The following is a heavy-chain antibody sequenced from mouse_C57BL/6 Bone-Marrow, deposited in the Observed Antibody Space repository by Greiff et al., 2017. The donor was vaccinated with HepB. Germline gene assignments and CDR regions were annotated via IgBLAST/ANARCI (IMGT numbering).Heavy chain of an antibody. Sequence: QVHVKQSGAELVRPGASVTLSCKASGYTFTDYEMHWVKQTPVHGLEWIGAIDPETGGTAYNQKFKGKAILTADKSSSTAYMELRSLTSEDSAVYYCTRRETSFTTPDYWGQGTTLTVSS. V-gene: IGHV1-15*01. CDR2: IDPETGGT. J-gene: IGHJ2*01. CDR3: TRRETSFTTPDY. CDR1: GYTFTDYE.